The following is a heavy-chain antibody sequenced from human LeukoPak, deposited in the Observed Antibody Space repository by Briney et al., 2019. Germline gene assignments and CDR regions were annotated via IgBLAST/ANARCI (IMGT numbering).Heavy chain of an antibody. J-gene: IGHJ4*02. V-gene: IGHV3-7*01. CDR2: MNQDASER. CDR1: GFTFSSYW. D-gene: IGHD1-26*01. Sequence: GGSLRLSCAASGFTFSSYWMSWVRQAPGKGLEGVANMNQDASERYYVESVKGRFTISRDNAKNSLYLQMNSLRAEDTAVYYCARDKRGGSYGDYWGQGTVVTVSS. CDR3: ARDKRGGSYGDY.